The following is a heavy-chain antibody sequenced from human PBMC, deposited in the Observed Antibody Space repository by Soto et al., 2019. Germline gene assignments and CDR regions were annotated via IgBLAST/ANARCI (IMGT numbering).Heavy chain of an antibody. V-gene: IGHV4-59*08. CDR2: MYNSGRT. CDR1: GASISGYY. CDR3: ARHGDYAIEY. Sequence: SETLSLTCAVSGASISGYYWSWIRQPPGKGLEWIGYMYNSGRTNYNPSLKSRVTISVDTSKNQFSLKLSSVTAADTAVYYCARHGDYAIEYWGQGTRVTVSS. D-gene: IGHD4-17*01. J-gene: IGHJ4*02.